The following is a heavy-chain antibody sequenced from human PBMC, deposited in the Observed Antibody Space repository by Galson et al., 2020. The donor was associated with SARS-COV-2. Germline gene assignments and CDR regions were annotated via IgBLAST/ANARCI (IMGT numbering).Heavy chain of an antibody. Sequence: TGGSLRLSCAASGFYVNTNYMTWVRQAPGKGLEWVSTMYSGGNTYYADSLKGRFIISRQNSENTLYLQMNSLRADDTAVYYCARVVRSGGAWYYSNWGQGTPVTVSS. CDR1: GFYVNTNY. J-gene: IGHJ4*02. CDR3: ARVVRSGGAWYYSN. D-gene: IGHD3-10*01. CDR2: MYSGGNT. V-gene: IGHV3-53*04.